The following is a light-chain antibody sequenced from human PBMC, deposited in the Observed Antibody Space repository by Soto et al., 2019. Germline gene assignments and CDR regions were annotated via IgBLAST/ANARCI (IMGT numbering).Light chain of an antibody. CDR2: GEX. J-gene: IGKJ5*01. Sequence: IGVTQSPCALPLSLGERATLSCRASQGFSSSYLAWYQQKPGQAPGLLXXGEXIRATGIPERFSGSGSERDFTLNISRLEPESFASYYCQQYGSSAPITFGQGTRLEIK. CDR3: QQYGSSAPIT. V-gene: IGKV3-20*01. CDR1: QGFSSSY.